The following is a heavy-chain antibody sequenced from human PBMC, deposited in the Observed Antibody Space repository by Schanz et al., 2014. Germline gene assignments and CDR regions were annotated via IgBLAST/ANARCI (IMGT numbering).Heavy chain of an antibody. V-gene: IGHV3-66*01. CDR3: ARVHHYDPSGWGYFDY. D-gene: IGHD3-22*01. J-gene: IGHJ4*02. CDR2: SGSGGST. CDR1: GFTVSSNH. Sequence: EGQLAESGGGLVQPGGSLRLSCAVSGFTVSSNHMSWVRQAPGKGLEWVSALSGSGGSTYYADSVKDRFTVSRDNSKNTVYLQMNRLRAEDTAVYYCARVHHYDPSGWGYFDYWGQGALVTVSS.